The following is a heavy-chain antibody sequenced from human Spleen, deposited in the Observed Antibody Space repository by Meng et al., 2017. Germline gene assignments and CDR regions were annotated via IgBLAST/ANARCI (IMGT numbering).Heavy chain of an antibody. V-gene: IGHV4-34*01. CDR3: ARGPTTMAHDFDY. Sequence: LSQWGQGLLKPSGTLSLPCVVSGGSFGDYYWSWIRQPPGKGLEWIGEINHSGSTNYNPSLESRATISVDTSQNNLSLKLSSVTAADSAVYYCARGPTTMAHDFDYWGQGTLVTVSS. J-gene: IGHJ4*02. CDR2: INHSGST. CDR1: GGSFGDYY. D-gene: IGHD4-11*01.